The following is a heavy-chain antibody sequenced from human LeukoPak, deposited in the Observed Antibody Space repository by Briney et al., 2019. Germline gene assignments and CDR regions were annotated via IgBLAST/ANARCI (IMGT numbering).Heavy chain of an antibody. CDR2: IYYSGSS. J-gene: IGHJ4*02. Sequence: SETLSLTCTVCGCSISSQYWSWIRQPAAKGLEWIGYIYYSGSSNYNPCLKSRVTISVDTSKNEFSLKPSSVTDADTAVYYSGSFVEGGYYDILTGYSSEGNYFAYWGQGTLVTVSS. V-gene: IGHV4-59*11. D-gene: IGHD3-9*01. CDR1: GCSISSQY. CDR3: GSFVEGGYYDILTGYSSEGNYFAY.